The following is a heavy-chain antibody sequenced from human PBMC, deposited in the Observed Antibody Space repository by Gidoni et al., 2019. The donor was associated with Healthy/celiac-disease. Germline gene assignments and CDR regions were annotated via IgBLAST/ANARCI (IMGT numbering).Heavy chain of an antibody. CDR2: ISYDGSNK. J-gene: IGHJ4*02. CDR3: ARDRLGGNIVVVVAATPDY. D-gene: IGHD2-15*01. Sequence: QVQLVESGGGVVQPGRSLRLSCAASGFTFSSYAMHWVRQAPGKGLELVAVISYDGSNKYYADSVKGRFTISRDNSKNTLYLQMNSLRAEDTAVYYCARDRLGGNIVVVVAATPDYWGQGTLVTVSS. CDR1: GFTFSSYA. V-gene: IGHV3-30*01.